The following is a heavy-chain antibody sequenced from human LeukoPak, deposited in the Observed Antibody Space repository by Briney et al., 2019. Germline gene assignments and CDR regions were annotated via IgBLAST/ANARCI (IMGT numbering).Heavy chain of an antibody. D-gene: IGHD5/OR15-5a*01. V-gene: IGHV3-30-3*01. Sequence: GGSLRLSCTASGFTFSSYAMHWVRQAPGKRLEWVAVISYDGSNKYYADSVKGRFTISRDNSKNMLYLQMNSLRAEDTAVYYCAKDLRPDGVNDLDHWGQGTLVTVSS. CDR3: AKDLRPDGVNDLDH. J-gene: IGHJ4*02. CDR2: ISYDGSNK. CDR1: GFTFSSYA.